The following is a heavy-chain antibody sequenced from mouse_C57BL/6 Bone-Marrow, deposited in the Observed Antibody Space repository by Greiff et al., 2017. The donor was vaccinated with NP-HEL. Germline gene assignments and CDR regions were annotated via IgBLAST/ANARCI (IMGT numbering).Heavy chain of an antibody. CDR3: ARIGHYGSSYERFAY. D-gene: IGHD1-1*01. V-gene: IGHV8-8*01. Sequence: QVTLKVSGPGILQPSQTLSLPCSFSGFSLSTFGMGVGWIRQPSGKGLEWLAHIWWDDDKYYNPALKSRLTISKDTSKNQVFLKIANVDTADTATYYCARIGHYGSSYERFAYWGQGTLVTVSA. CDR1: GFSLSTFGMG. J-gene: IGHJ3*01. CDR2: IWWDDDK.